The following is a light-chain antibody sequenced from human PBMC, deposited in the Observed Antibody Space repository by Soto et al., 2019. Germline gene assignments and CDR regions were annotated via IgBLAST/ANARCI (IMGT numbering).Light chain of an antibody. V-gene: IGKV1-39*01. J-gene: IGKJ3*01. CDR2: AAS. CDR1: QSISRY. Sequence: DIQMTQSPSSLSASVGDRVTITCRASQSISRYLNGYQQKPGKAPKLLLYAASTLQSGVPSRFSGSGSGTDFTRTISSLEPEDFATYSYQQTSNTVFTFGPGTKVDIK. CDR3: QQTSNTVFT.